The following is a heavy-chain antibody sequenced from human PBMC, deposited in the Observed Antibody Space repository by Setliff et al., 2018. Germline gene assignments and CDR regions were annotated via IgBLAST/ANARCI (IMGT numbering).Heavy chain of an antibody. CDR3: ARLLWLTTRYYMDV. CDR2: IANGGSPI. V-gene: IGHV3-48*01. D-gene: IGHD5-18*01. J-gene: IGHJ6*03. CDR1: GFTFSSYT. Sequence: PGGSLRLSCAASGFTFSSYTMNWVRQAPGKGLEWLSYIANGGSPIYYADSVKGRFTISRDNAKNSLYLQMNSLRAEDTAVYYCARLLWLTTRYYMDVWGKGTTVTVSS.